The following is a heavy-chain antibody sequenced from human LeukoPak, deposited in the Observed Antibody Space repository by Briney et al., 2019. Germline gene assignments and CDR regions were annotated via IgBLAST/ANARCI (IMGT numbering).Heavy chain of an antibody. CDR2: IIPIFGTA. CDR3: ARAVVVPAAIEYYYYYMDV. Sequence: GASVKVSCKASGGTFSSYAISWVRQAPGQGLEWMGGIIPIFGTANYAQKFQGRVAITADESTSTAYMELSSLRSEDTAVYYCARAVVVPAAIEYYYYYMDVWGKGTTVTVSS. D-gene: IGHD2-2*01. J-gene: IGHJ6*03. V-gene: IGHV1-69*13. CDR1: GGTFSSYA.